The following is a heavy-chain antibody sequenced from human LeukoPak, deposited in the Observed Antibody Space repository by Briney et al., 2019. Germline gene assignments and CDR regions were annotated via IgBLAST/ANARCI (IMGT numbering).Heavy chain of an antibody. D-gene: IGHD3-10*01. J-gene: IGHJ4*02. CDR2: IRYDGSNK. V-gene: IGHV3-30*02. CDR1: GFIFSSYG. Sequence: PGGSLRLSCAASGFIFSSYGMHWVRQAPGKGLEWVAFIRYDGSNKYYADSVKGRFTISRDNSKNTLYLQMNSLRAEDTAVYYCAKEWFGELSSFDYWGQGTLVTVSS. CDR3: AKEWFGELSSFDY.